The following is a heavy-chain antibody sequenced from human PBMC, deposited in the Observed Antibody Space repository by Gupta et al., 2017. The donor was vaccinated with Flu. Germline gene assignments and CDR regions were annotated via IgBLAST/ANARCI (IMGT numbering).Heavy chain of an antibody. CDR3: AIERRPGLRVSHAMDV. CDR2: LAFDGRFR. CDR1: SSLFTSLP. J-gene: IGHJ6*02. Sequence: QEQVVDSWGGVVHPGESMRLPCEAPSSLFTSLPMHWARQPPGKGLEWVARLAFDGRFRNYADAVEGRFTISRDNSRTTGYLEVTSLKTEDTAVYYCAIERRPGLRVSHAMDVWGQGTTVTVSS. D-gene: IGHD3-10*01. V-gene: IGHV3-30*03.